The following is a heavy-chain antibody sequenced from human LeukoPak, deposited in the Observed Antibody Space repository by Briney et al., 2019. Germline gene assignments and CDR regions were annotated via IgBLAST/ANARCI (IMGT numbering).Heavy chain of an antibody. CDR3: ARIPTY. CDR2: INPDGSST. V-gene: IGHV3-74*01. J-gene: IGHJ4*02. CDR1: GFTFSSYW. Sequence: PGGSLRLSCAASGFTFSSYWMHWVRQAPGKGLVWVSRINPDGSSTDYADSVKGRFTISRDNAMNTLYLQMNSLRAEDTAVYYCARIPTYWGQGTLVTVSS.